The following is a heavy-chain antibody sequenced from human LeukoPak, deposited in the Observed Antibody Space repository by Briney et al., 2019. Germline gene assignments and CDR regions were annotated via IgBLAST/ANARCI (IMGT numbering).Heavy chain of an antibody. J-gene: IGHJ4*02. Sequence: GGSLRLSCAASGFTFSSYWMTWVRQAPGKGLEWVANIKQDGSEKYYVDSVKGRFTISRDNAKNSLYLQMNSLRPEDTAVYYCATPPHDYGDYYFDYWGQGTLVTVSS. CDR1: GFTFSSYW. V-gene: IGHV3-7*01. CDR3: ATPPHDYGDYYFDY. D-gene: IGHD4-17*01. CDR2: IKQDGSEK.